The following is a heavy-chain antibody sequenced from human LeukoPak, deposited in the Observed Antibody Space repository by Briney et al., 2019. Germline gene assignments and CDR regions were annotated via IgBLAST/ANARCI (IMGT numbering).Heavy chain of an antibody. V-gene: IGHV3-23*01. CDR2: ISGSGGST. CDR3: AKGNVAAGPLDY. Sequence: PGGSLRLSCAASGFTFSSYAMSWVRQAPGKGLEGVSAISGSGGSTYHADSVKGGFTISRDNSKNTLYLQMNSLRAEDTAVYYCAKGNVAAGPLDYWGQGTLVTVSS. D-gene: IGHD6-13*01. J-gene: IGHJ4*02. CDR1: GFTFSSYA.